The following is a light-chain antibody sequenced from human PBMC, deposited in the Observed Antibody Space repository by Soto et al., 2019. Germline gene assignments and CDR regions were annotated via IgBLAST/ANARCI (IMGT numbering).Light chain of an antibody. V-gene: IGKV3-20*01. J-gene: IGKJ4*01. Sequence: EIVLTQSPGTLSLSPGERATLSCRASQSVAGSYLAWYQQKPGQAPRLRIYGASSRATGIPDRFSGSGSGTDFTLTISILEPEDFAVYYCQQYGSSPQIFGGGTKVELK. CDR3: QQYGSSPQI. CDR2: GAS. CDR1: QSVAGSY.